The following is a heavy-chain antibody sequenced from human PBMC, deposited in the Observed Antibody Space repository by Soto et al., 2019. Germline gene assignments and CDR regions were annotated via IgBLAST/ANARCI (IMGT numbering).Heavy chain of an antibody. V-gene: IGHV1-18*01. J-gene: IGHJ5*02. D-gene: IGHD6-6*01. Sequence: QVQLVQSRAEVRKPGASVKVSCKASGYTFTSYGISWVRQAPGQGLEWMGWISAYNGNTNYAQKLQGRVTMTTDTSTSTAYMELRSVRSDDTAVYYCARDPVGAARPRWFDPWGQGTLVTVSS. CDR3: ARDPVGAARPRWFDP. CDR1: GYTFTSYG. CDR2: ISAYNGNT.